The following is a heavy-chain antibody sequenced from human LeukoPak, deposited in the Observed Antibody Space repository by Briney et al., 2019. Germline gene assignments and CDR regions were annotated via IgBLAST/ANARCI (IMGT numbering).Heavy chain of an antibody. CDR1: GGSISSGGYY. Sequence: SQTLSLTCTVSGGSISSGGYYWSWIRQHPGKGLEWIGYIYYSGSTYYNPSLKSRVTISVDTSKNQFSLKLSSVTAADTAVYYCARGRKVITLFDYWGQGTLVTVSS. V-gene: IGHV4-31*03. D-gene: IGHD3-16*01. CDR2: IYYSGST. J-gene: IGHJ4*02. CDR3: ARGRKVITLFDY.